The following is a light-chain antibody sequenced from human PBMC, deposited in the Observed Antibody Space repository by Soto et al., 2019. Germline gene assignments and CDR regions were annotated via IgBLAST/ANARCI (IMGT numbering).Light chain of an antibody. J-gene: IGLJ2*01. CDR1: SSNIGSNP. CDR3: GTWDDSLKGVV. CDR2: SNN. V-gene: IGLV1-44*01. Sequence: QSELTQPSSVSGTPGQRVTISCSGSSSNIGSNPVNWYLQLPGTAPKLLIHSNNQRPSGVPARFSASKSGTSASLAISGLRSEDXADYYCGTWDDSLKGVVFGGGTKLTVL.